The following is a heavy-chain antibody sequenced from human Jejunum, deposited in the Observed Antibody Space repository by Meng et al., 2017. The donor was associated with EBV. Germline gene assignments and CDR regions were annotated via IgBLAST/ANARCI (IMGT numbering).Heavy chain of an antibody. Sequence: QIALKVSGPTLVKPTETLTLACTVSGFSLRTSGVGVGWIRQPPGKALEWLAHIYWDENKRYSTSLRSRLSIMKDTSKSQVVLTMTNMDPVDTATYYCARRYGDYVRYFDSWGQGILVTVSS. CDR3: ARRYGDYVRYFDS. D-gene: IGHD4-17*01. CDR1: GFSLRTSGVG. V-gene: IGHV2-5*02. J-gene: IGHJ4*02. CDR2: IYWDENK.